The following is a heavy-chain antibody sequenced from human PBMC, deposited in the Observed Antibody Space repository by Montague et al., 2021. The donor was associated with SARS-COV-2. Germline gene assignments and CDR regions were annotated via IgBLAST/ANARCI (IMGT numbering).Heavy chain of an antibody. D-gene: IGHD3-10*01. J-gene: IGHJ2*01. CDR3: AREFEGYFDL. CDR2: LDYTGGA. Sequence: SETLSLTCTVSGGSIGNWTYDWGWVREPPGQGLEWIACLDYTGGAFSXRSLMSRVTKSFDTSKNQISLNLASVTAADTAVYSCAREFEGYFDLWGRGTLVMVSS. V-gene: IGHV4-39*07. CDR1: GGSIGNWTYD.